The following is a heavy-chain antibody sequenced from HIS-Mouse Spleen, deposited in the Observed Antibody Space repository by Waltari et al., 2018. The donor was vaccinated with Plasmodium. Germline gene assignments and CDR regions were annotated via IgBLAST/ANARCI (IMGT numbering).Heavy chain of an antibody. V-gene: IGHV3-21*01. CDR3: ARDHNWNYDY. CDR1: GITLSRYS. J-gene: IGHJ4*02. Sequence: EVQLVASGGGLFKPGGSLIPSCASSGITLSRYSRNWVRQAPGKGLEWVSSISSSSSYKYYADSVKGRFTISRDNAKNSLYLQMNSLRAEDTAVYYCARDHNWNYDYWGQGTLVTVSS. CDR2: ISSSSSYK. D-gene: IGHD1-7*01.